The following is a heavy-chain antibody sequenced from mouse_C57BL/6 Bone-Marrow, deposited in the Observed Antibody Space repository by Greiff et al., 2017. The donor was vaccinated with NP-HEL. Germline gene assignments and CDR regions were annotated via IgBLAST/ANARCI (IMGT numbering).Heavy chain of an antibody. D-gene: IGHD2-2*01. Sequence: QVQLQQPGAELVKPGASVKVSCKASGYTFTSYWMHWVKQRPGQGLEWIGRIHPSASDTNYNQKFKGKATLTVDKYSSTAYMQLSSLTSEDSAVYYCAIHYGYGAWFAYWGQGTLVTVSA. J-gene: IGHJ3*01. CDR2: IHPSASDT. V-gene: IGHV1-74*01. CDR3: AIHYGYGAWFAY. CDR1: GYTFTSYW.